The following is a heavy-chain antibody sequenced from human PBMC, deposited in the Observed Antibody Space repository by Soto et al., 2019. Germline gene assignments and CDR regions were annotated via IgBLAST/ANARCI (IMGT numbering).Heavy chain of an antibody. CDR1: GFTFSNAW. CDR2: IKSKTDGGTT. V-gene: IGHV3-15*01. J-gene: IGHJ6*02. D-gene: IGHD6-19*01. Sequence: GGSLRLCCAASGFTFSNAWMSWVRQAPGKGLEWVGRIKSKTDGGTTDYAAPVKGRFTISRDDSKNTLYLQMNSLKTEDTAVYYCTTEGQWLVPRINGMDVWGQGTTVTVSS. CDR3: TTEGQWLVPRINGMDV.